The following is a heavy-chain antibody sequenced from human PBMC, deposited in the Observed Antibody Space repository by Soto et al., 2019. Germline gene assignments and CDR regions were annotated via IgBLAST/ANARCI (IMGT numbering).Heavy chain of an antibody. CDR2: FDPEDGET. Sequence: VKVSCKVSGYTLTELSMHWVRQAPGKGLEWMGGFDPEDGETIYAQKFQGRVTMTEDTSTDTAYMELSSLRSEDTAVYYCARTYYYDSSGYYIVYFDYWGQGTLVTVSS. CDR3: ARTYYYDSSGYYIVYFDY. D-gene: IGHD3-22*01. V-gene: IGHV1-24*01. J-gene: IGHJ4*02. CDR1: GYTLTELS.